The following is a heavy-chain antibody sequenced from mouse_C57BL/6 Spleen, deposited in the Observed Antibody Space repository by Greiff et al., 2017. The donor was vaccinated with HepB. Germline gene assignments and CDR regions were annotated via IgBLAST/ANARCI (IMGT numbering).Heavy chain of an antibody. CDR1: GYSITSGYG. D-gene: IGHD1-2*01. J-gene: IGHJ2*01. CDR3: ARTARIKY. V-gene: IGHV3-2*02. CDR2: ISYSGST. Sequence: EVKLQESGPGLVKPSPSLSLTCTVTGYSITSGYGWNWIRQFPGNKLEWMGYISYSGSTNYNPSLKSRHSITRDKSKNPFFLQLNSVTTEDTATYYCARTARIKYWGQGTTLTVSS.